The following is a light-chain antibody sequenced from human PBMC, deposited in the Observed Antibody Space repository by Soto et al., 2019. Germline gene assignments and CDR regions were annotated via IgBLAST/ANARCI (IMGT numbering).Light chain of an antibody. Sequence: QSALTQPPSASGSPGQSVTISCTGTKNDIGVYDFVSWYQHHPGKAPRLIIYEVVQRPSGVPDRFSGSKSGNTASLTVSGLQAEDEADYYCCSYAGSNTLIFGGGTKVTVL. CDR2: EVV. CDR3: CSYAGSNTLI. V-gene: IGLV2-8*01. J-gene: IGLJ2*01. CDR1: KNDIGVYDF.